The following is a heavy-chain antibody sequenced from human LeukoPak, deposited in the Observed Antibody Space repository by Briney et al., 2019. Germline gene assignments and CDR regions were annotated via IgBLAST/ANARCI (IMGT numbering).Heavy chain of an antibody. Sequence: ASVKVSCKASGGTFSSYAISWVRQAPGQGLEWMGRIIPILGIANYAQKFQGRVTITADKSTSTAYMELSSLRSEDTAVYYCATTLEGYYFDYWGQGTLVTVSS. V-gene: IGHV1-69*04. D-gene: IGHD5-24*01. CDR1: GGTFSSYA. J-gene: IGHJ4*02. CDR2: IIPILGIA. CDR3: ATTLEGYYFDY.